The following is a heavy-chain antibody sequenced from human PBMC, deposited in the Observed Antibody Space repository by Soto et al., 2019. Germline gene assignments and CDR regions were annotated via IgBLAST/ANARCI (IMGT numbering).Heavy chain of an antibody. CDR3: AHRLTLNSDWNYGRFDY. CDR2: IYWDDDK. V-gene: IGHV2-5*02. Sequence: QITLKESGPTLVKPTQTLTLTCTFSGFSLTTYGVGVGWVRQPPGKALEWLALIYWDDDKRYSPSLKSRLTITKDTSKNHVVLTTTNMDPVDTATYYCAHRLTLNSDWNYGRFDYWGQGTLVTVSS. CDR1: GFSLTTYGVG. D-gene: IGHD1-7*01. J-gene: IGHJ4*02.